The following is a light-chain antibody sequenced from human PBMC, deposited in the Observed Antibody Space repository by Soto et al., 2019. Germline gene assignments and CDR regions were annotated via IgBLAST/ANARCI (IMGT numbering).Light chain of an antibody. J-gene: IGKJ1*01. CDR1: QSVSST. CDR2: GAS. CDR3: QQYNNWPPT. V-gene: IGKV3-15*01. Sequence: EIVMTQSPATLSVSPGARATLSCRASQSVSSTLAWYQQKPGQAPRLIIYGASTRATGIPARFSGSGSGTEFTLTISSLQSEDFAVYYCQQYNNWPPTLGQGTKVEIK.